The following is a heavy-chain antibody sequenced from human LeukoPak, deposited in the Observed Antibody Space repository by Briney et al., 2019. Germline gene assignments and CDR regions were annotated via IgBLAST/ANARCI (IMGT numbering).Heavy chain of an antibody. CDR3: ARVSRMVRSRGFDP. J-gene: IGHJ5*02. Sequence: SETLSLTCAVSGGSISSSNWWSWVRQPPGKGLEWIGEIYHSGSTNYNPSLKSRVTISVDKSKNQFSLKLSSVTAADTAVYYCARVSRMVRSRGFDPWGQGTLVTVSS. V-gene: IGHV4-4*02. D-gene: IGHD3-10*01. CDR1: GGSISSSNW. CDR2: IYHSGST.